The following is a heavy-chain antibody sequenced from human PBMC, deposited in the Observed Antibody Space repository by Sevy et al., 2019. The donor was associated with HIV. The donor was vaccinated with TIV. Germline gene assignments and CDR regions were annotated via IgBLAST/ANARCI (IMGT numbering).Heavy chain of an antibody. D-gene: IGHD1-26*01. V-gene: IGHV3-21*01. CDR1: GFSFSSYS. CDR2: ISSSSGYI. CDR3: ARWDADRRWYFDY. J-gene: IGHJ4*02. Sequence: GGSLRLSCAASGFSFSSYSMNWVRQAPGKGLEWASSISSSSGYIYYTDSVKGRFTISRDNAKNSLYLQMNSLRAEDTAVYYCARWDADRRWYFDYWGQGTLVTVSS.